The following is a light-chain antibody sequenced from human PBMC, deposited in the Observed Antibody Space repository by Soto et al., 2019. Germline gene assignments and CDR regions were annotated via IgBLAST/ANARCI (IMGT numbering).Light chain of an antibody. V-gene: IGKV3-15*01. CDR1: QSVSRN. Sequence: EIVMTQSPATLSVSPGERATLSCRASQSVSRNLAWYQQKPGQPPRLLIYDASTMATGVPARFGGSGSGTEFPLTLSGLQSEDFAVYYCQQYGDWPPDTFGQGTKVEI. J-gene: IGKJ2*01. CDR2: DAS. CDR3: QQYGDWPPDT.